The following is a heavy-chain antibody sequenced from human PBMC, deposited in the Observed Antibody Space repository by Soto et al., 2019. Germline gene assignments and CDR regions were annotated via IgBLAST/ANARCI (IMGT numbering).Heavy chain of an antibody. CDR2: IYYSGST. D-gene: IGHD6-13*01. V-gene: IGHV4-39*07. CDR3: AREVAAAGTWDYYYYYGMDV. CDR1: GGSISSRSHY. J-gene: IGHJ6*02. Sequence: SETLSLTCTVSGGSISSRSHYWDWVRQTPGKGLEWIGSIYYSGSTYYNPSLKSRVTISVDKSKNQFSLKLSSVTAADTAVYYCAREVAAAGTWDYYYYYGMDVWGQGTTVTVSS.